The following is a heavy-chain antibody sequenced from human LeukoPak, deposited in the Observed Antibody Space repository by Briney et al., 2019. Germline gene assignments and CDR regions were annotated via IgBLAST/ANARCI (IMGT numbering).Heavy chain of an antibody. CDR3: ARDIYDSSGYYFSFDY. Sequence: GGSLRLSCAASGFTFSSYAMHWVRQAPGKGLEWVAVISYDGSNKYYADSVKGRFTISRDNSKNTLYLQMNSLGAEDTAVYYCARDIYDSSGYYFSFDYWGQGTLVTVSS. D-gene: IGHD3-22*01. J-gene: IGHJ4*02. CDR1: GFTFSSYA. V-gene: IGHV3-30-3*01. CDR2: ISYDGSNK.